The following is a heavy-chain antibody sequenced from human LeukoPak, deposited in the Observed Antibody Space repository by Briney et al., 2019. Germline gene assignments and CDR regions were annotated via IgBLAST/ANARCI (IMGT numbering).Heavy chain of an antibody. Sequence: GGSLRLSCAAAGFTVDDYGMDWVRHARGRGLGWVSGFSWNSGSIGYADSVKGLFTISRDNAKNSLYLQMNSLRAEDTALYYCAKDDYYDSSGEFDYWGQGTLVTVSS. J-gene: IGHJ4*02. CDR1: GFTVDDYG. CDR3: AKDDYYDSSGEFDY. V-gene: IGHV3-9*01. CDR2: FSWNSGSI. D-gene: IGHD3-22*01.